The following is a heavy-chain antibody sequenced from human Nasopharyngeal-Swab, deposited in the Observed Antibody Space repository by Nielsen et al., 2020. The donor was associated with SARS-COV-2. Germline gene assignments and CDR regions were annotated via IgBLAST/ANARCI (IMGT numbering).Heavy chain of an antibody. D-gene: IGHD2-15*01. V-gene: IGHV4-30-2*01. J-gene: IGHJ3*01. CDR3: AREISGGSSHDAFDV. CDR2: IYQSGST. Sequence: WIRQPPGKGLEWIGYIYQSGSTDYNPSLKSRVTISIDRSKNQLSLKLISVTAADTAVYYCAREISGGSSHDAFDVWGQGTTVTVSS.